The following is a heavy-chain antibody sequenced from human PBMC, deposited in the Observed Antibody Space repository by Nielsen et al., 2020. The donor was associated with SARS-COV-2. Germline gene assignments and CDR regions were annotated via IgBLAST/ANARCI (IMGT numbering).Heavy chain of an antibody. D-gene: IGHD6-6*01. CDR2: INPSGGST. CDR1: GYTFTTYY. J-gene: IGHJ4*02. CDR3: ARTYTRSSAFDY. Sequence: ASVKVSCKASGYTFTTYYIHWVRQAPGQGLEWMTIINPSGGSTSCAQKFQGRVTMTRDTSTNTVYMDLGNLTSDDTAVYYCARTYTRSSAFDYWGQGTLVTVSS. V-gene: IGHV1-46*01.